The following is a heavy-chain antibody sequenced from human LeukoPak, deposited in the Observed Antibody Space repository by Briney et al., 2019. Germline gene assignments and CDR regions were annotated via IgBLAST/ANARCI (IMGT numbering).Heavy chain of an antibody. V-gene: IGHV3-30-3*01. D-gene: IGHD6-19*01. CDR2: ISYDGSNK. Sequence: LSGGSLRLSCAASGFTFSSYAMRWVRQAPGKGLEWVAAISYDGSNKYYADSVKGRFTISRDNSKNTLYLQMNSLRAEDTAVYYYARDIRSTGWYLDYWGQGTLVTVSS. CDR1: GFTFSSYA. CDR3: ARDIRSTGWYLDY. J-gene: IGHJ4*02.